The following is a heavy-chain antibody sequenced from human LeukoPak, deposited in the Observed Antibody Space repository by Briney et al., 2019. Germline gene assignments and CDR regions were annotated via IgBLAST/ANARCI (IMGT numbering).Heavy chain of an antibody. J-gene: IGHJ4*02. V-gene: IGHV3-53*01. Sequence: GGSLRLSCAASGFTVSSNYMSWVRQAPGKGLEWVSVIYSGGTIYYADFVKGRFTISRDNAKNSLHLQLNSLRAEDTAVYYCARVTTVSPDYWGQGTLVTVSS. CDR2: IYSGGTI. D-gene: IGHD3-3*01. CDR3: ARVTTVSPDY. CDR1: GFTVSSNY.